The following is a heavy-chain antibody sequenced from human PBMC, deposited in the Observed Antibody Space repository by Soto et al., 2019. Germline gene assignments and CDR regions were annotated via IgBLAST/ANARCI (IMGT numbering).Heavy chain of an antibody. J-gene: IGHJ4*02. CDR1: GGTFSSYT. CDR2: IIPILGIA. V-gene: IGHV1-69*08. D-gene: IGHD3-10*01. Sequence: QVQLVQSGAEVKKPGSSVTVSCKASGGTFSSYTISWVRQAPGQGLEWMGRIIPILGIANYAQKFQGRFTITADKSTSTAYMDLSSRRSEDTAGYYCAREEYYYGSGAFFEYWGQGTLVTVSS. CDR3: AREEYYYGSGAFFEY.